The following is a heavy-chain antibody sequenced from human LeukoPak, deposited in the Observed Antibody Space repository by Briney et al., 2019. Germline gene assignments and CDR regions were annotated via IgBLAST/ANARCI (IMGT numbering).Heavy chain of an antibody. CDR1: GFTFSNYA. V-gene: IGHV3-23*01. Sequence: GGSLRLSCAASGFTFSNYAMSWVRQAPGKGLEWVPSISSSGRDTYYADSVKGRFTISRDKSKKTLYLQMNSLRAEDTAVYYCAKIIAATGIDSWGQGTLVSVSS. J-gene: IGHJ4*02. CDR3: AKIIAATGIDS. D-gene: IGHD6-13*01. CDR2: ISSSGRDT.